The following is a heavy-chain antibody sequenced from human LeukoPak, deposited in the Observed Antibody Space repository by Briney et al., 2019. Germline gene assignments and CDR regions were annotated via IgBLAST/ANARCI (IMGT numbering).Heavy chain of an antibody. D-gene: IGHD3-22*01. V-gene: IGHV3-21*01. CDR1: GFTFSSYS. CDR2: ISSSSSYI. J-gene: IGHJ4*02. Sequence: GGSLRLSCAASGFTFSSYSMNWVRHAPGEGLEWLSSISSSSSYIYYADSVKGRFTISRDNAKNPLYLQMNSLRAEVTAVYYCARGVVVIKASYYFDYWGQGTLVTVSS. CDR3: ARGVVVIKASYYFDY.